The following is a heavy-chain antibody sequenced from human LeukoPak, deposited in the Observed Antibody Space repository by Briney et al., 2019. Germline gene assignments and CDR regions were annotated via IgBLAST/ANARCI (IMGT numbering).Heavy chain of an antibody. J-gene: IGHJ6*02. CDR2: INHSGST. Sequence: SETLSLTCAVYGGSFSGYYWSWIRQPPGKRLEWIGEINHSGSTNYNPSLKSRVTISVDTSKNQFSLKLSSVTAADTAVYYCARVTAGLWFGEFYYYYGMDVWGQGTTVTVSS. CDR3: ARVTAGLWFGEFYYYYGMDV. V-gene: IGHV4-34*01. CDR1: GGSFSGYY. D-gene: IGHD3-10*01.